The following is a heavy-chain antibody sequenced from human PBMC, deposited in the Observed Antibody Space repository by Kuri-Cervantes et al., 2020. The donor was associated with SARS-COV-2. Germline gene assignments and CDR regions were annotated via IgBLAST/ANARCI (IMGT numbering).Heavy chain of an antibody. D-gene: IGHD1-26*01. CDR3: AKSITWELDLSDY. Sequence: LSLTCAASGFTFSSYGMHWVRQAPGKGLEWVAFIRYDGSNKYYADSVKGRFTISRDNSKNTLYLQMNSLRAEDTAVYYCAKSITWELDLSDYWGQGTLVTVSS. J-gene: IGHJ4*02. CDR2: IRYDGSNK. V-gene: IGHV3-30*02. CDR1: GFTFSSYG.